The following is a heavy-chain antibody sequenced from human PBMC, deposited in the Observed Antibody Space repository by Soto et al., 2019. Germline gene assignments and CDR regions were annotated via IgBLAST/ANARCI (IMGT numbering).Heavy chain of an antibody. D-gene: IGHD6-19*01. CDR3: ARHGSGWDY. CDR2: INAGNGNT. V-gene: IGHV1-3*05. J-gene: IGHJ4*02. Sequence: QVQLVQSGAEEKKPGASVKVSCKASGYTFTSYAMHWVRQAPGQRLEWMGWINAGNGNTKYSKKFQGRVTITRDTSASPAYMELSSLRSEDTAVYYCARHGSGWDYWGQGTLVTVSS. CDR1: GYTFTSYA.